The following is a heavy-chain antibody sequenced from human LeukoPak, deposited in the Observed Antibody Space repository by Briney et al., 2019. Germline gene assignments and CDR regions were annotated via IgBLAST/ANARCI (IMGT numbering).Heavy chain of an antibody. J-gene: IGHJ6*03. CDR1: GYSFTSYW. V-gene: IGHV5-51*01. Sequence: GESLKISCKGSGYSFTSYWIGWVRQMPGKGLEWMGIIYPGDSDTRYSPSFQGQVTISADKSISTAYLQWSSLKASDTAMYYCARHGSSSFCYYYYMDVWGKGTTVTVSS. CDR2: IYPGDSDT. D-gene: IGHD6-13*01. CDR3: ARHGSSSFCYYYYMDV.